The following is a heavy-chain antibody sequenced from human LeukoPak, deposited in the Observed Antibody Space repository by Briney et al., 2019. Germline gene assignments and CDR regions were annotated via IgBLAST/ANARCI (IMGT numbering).Heavy chain of an antibody. D-gene: IGHD1-7*01. V-gene: IGHV3-23*01. CDR1: GFPFSSHG. CDR2: IIGGGGST. J-gene: IGHJ3*02. CDR3: ARTTSMNYVGDAFHI. Sequence: SGGSLRLSCAASGFPFSSHGMSWVRQAPGKGLEWVSGIIGGGGSTYYADSVKGRFTISGDNSRNTLFLQMNSLRAEDTALYYCARTTSMNYVGDAFHIWGQGTMVTVSS.